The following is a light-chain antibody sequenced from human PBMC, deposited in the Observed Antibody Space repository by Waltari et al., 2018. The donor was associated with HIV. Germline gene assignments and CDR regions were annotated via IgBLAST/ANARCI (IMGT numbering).Light chain of an antibody. CDR1: RSHIGPGFS. CDR2: SDI. CDR3: QSYDSSLRASV. V-gene: IGLV1-40*01. J-gene: IGLJ2*01. Sequence: QSALTQPPSVSGAPGHRLTIPCPGPRSHIGPGFSVRWYQHLPGTAPNLLVYSDINRPSGVPDRFSGSKSGTSASLVITGLQAEDEADYYCQSYDSSLRASVFGGGTKLTVL.